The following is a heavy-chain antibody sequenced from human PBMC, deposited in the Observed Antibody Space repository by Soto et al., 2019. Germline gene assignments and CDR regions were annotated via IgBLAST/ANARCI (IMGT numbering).Heavy chain of an antibody. CDR2: IYPGDSDT. V-gene: IGHV5-51*01. CDR3: ARLDMIVGRGDAFDI. D-gene: IGHD3-22*01. Sequence: GESLKISCKGSGYSFTSYWIGWVRQMPGKGLEWMGIIYPGDSDTRYSPSFQGQVTISADKSISTAYLQWSSLKASDTAMYYCARLDMIVGRGDAFDIWGQGTMVTVSS. CDR1: GYSFTSYW. J-gene: IGHJ3*02.